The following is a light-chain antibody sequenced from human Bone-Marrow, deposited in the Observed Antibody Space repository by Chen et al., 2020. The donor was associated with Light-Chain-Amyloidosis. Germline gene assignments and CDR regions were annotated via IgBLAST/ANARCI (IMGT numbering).Light chain of an antibody. J-gene: IGKJ4*01. Sequence: DIQMTQSPSTLSASVGDRVTITCRASQSISVWLAWYEQKPGKAPKLLIQKASSLESGVPSRFSGSGSGTDFTLTINRLEPEDFAMYYCQQYGTSPLTVGGGTKVEIK. CDR3: QQYGTSPLT. CDR2: KAS. V-gene: IGKV1-5*03. CDR1: QSISVW.